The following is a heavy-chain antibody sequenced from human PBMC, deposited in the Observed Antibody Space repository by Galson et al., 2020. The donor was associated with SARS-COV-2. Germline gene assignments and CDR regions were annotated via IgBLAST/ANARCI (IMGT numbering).Heavy chain of an antibody. CDR2: ISGSGGST. CDR3: AKSAKDYYDSSGYRGFDY. V-gene: IGHV3-23*01. J-gene: IGHJ4*02. CDR1: GFTFSSYA. Sequence: GGSLRLSCAASGFTFSSYAMSWVRQAPGKGLEWVSAISGSGGSTYYADSVKGRFTISRDNSKNTLYLQMNSLRAEDTAVYYCAKSAKDYYDSSGYRGFDYWGQGTLVTVSS. D-gene: IGHD3-22*01.